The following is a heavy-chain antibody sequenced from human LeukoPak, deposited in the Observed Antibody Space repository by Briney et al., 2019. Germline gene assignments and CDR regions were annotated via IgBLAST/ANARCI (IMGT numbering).Heavy chain of an antibody. CDR1: GFTFSNAW. D-gene: IGHD6-13*01. Sequence: PGGSLRLSCAASGFTFSNAWMSWVRQAPGKGLEWVGRIKSKTDGGTTDYAAPVKGRFTISRDNSKNTLYLQMNSLRAEDTAVYYCAKGFSSSWFFAYWGQGTLVTVSS. J-gene: IGHJ4*02. CDR3: AKGFSSSWFFAY. V-gene: IGHV3-15*01. CDR2: IKSKTDGGTT.